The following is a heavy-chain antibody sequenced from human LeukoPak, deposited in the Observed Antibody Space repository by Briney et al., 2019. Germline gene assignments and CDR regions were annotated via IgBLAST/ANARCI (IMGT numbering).Heavy chain of an antibody. Sequence: PGGSLRLSCVASEFMFSKYGIHWVRQAPGKGLEWVAVISYDGRNVDYEDSVKGRFTISRDNSKNTVYLQMSSLRTEDTAVYYCAKGATTMSTADALVLWGQGAMVTVSS. V-gene: IGHV3-30*18. CDR1: EFMFSKYG. CDR3: AKGATTMSTADALVL. D-gene: IGHD4-17*01. J-gene: IGHJ3*01. CDR2: ISYDGRNV.